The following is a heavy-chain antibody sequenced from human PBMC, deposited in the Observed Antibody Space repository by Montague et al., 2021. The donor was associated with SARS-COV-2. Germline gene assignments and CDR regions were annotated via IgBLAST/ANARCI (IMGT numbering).Heavy chain of an antibody. CDR1: GGALNSGPYY. V-gene: IGHV4-39*07. J-gene: IGHJ4*02. D-gene: IGHD2-8*02. CDR3: ARLESSWWFFDY. CDR2: IHYSGYT. Sequence: SETLSLTCAVSGGALNSGPYYWGWIRQPPGKGLEWLASIHYSGYTYNHPSLTSRVTISMDTSESQFSLKMTSVTAADTAVYYCARLESSWWFFDYWGQGTLVTVSS.